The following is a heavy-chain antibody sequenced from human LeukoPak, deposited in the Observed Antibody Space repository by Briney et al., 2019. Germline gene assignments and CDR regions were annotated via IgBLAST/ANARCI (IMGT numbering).Heavy chain of an antibody. V-gene: IGHV3-30*18. D-gene: IGHD2-2*01. CDR3: AKGPLRGTAAAIDY. J-gene: IGHJ4*02. CDR1: GYTFTSYY. CDR2: ISYDGGNI. Sequence: SCKASGYTFTSYYMHWVRQAPGKGLEWVAVISYDGGNIHYPDSVKGRFTISRDISTDTLWLQMDSLRTEDTAVYYCAKGPLRGTAAAIDYWGQGTLVTVSS.